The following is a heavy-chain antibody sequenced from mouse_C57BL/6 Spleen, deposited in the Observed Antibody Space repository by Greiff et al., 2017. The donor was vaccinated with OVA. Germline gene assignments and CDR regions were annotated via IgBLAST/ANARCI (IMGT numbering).Heavy chain of an antibody. Sequence: EVQLVESGGGLVKPGGSLKLSCAASGFTFSDYGMHWVRQAPEKGLEWVAYISSGSSTIYYADTVKGRFTISRDNAKNTLFLQMSSLRSEDTAMYYCAKGYDYDVIADWGQGTLVTVSA. CDR1: GFTFSDYG. J-gene: IGHJ3*01. CDR2: ISSGSSTI. D-gene: IGHD2-4*01. V-gene: IGHV5-17*01. CDR3: AKGYDYDVIAD.